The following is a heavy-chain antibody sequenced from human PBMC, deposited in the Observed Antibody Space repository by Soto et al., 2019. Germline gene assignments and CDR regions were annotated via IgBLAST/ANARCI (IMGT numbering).Heavy chain of an antibody. V-gene: IGHV1-69*01. CDR2: IIPILGTA. CDR1: GGTFSSYA. Sequence: QVQLVQSGAEVKKPGSSVKVSCKASGGTFSSYAISWVRQAPGQGLEWMGGIIPILGTANYAQKFQGRVTMTADQSTSTAYRELSSLRSEDTAGDYWARGNSNKLRLGYYYRMDDWGQGTTVTVSS. J-gene: IGHJ6*02. D-gene: IGHD4-4*01. CDR3: ARGNSNKLRLGYYYRMDD.